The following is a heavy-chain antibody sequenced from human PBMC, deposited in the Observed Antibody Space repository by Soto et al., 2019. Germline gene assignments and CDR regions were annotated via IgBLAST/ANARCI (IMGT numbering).Heavy chain of an antibody. CDR1: GGSISSYY. CDR2: IYYSGST. CDR3: ARRWGTYFDF. D-gene: IGHD7-27*01. Sequence: SETLSLTCTVSGGSISSYYWSWIRQPPGKGLEWIGYIYYSGSTDYDPSLKSRVIISVDTSKNQFSLKLSSLTAADTAVYYCARRWGTYFDFWGQGTLVTVSS. J-gene: IGHJ4*02. V-gene: IGHV4-59*01.